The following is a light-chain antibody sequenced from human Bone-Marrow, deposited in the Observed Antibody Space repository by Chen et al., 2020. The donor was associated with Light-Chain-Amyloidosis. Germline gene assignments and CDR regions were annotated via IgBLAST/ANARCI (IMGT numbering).Light chain of an antibody. J-gene: IGKJ4*01. Sequence: IVMTQSPATLSVSPGERATLSCRASQSIYNKLAWYQQKPGQAPRLLIYDASTWATGIPARFRGSGSGTDFTLTIISRQSDDIAVYYCQQYDDWPLTFGGGTNVEIK. V-gene: IGKV3-15*01. CDR1: QSIYNK. CDR3: QQYDDWPLT. CDR2: DAS.